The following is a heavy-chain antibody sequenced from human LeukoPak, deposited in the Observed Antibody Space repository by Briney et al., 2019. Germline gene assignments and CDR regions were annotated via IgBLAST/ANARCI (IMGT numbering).Heavy chain of an antibody. J-gene: IGHJ4*02. D-gene: IGHD4-17*01. CDR1: GGSINNYY. CDR3: ARGGDYGDLRYFDY. CDR2: IYYRGST. V-gene: IGHV4-59*01. Sequence: PSETLSLTCTVSGGSINNYYWSWIRQPPGKGLEWLGYIYYRGSTNYNPSLKSRVTFSVDTSKNQFPLKLNSVTAADTAVYYCARGGDYGDLRYFDYWGQGTLVTVSS.